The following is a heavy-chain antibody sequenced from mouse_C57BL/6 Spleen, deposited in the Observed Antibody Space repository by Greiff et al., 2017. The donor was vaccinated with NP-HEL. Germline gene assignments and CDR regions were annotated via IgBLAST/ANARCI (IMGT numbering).Heavy chain of an antibody. V-gene: IGHV1-80*01. CDR1: GYAFSSYW. CDR2: IYPGDGDT. CDR3: ARPAQATFYAMDY. Sequence: VQLQQSGAELVKPGASVKISCKASGYAFSSYWMNWVKQRPGKGLEWIGQIYPGDGDTNYNGKFKGKATLTADKSSSTAYMQLSSLTSEDSAVYFCARPAQATFYAMDYWGQGTSVTVSS. D-gene: IGHD3-2*02. J-gene: IGHJ4*01.